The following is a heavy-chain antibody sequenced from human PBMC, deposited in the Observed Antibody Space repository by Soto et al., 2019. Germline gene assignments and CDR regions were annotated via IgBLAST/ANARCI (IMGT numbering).Heavy chain of an antibody. D-gene: IGHD3-10*01. V-gene: IGHV4-30-2*01. Sequence: SETLSLTCAVSGGSISSGGYSWSWIRQPPGKGLDCIGYIYHSGSTYYNPCPKSRVTISVDRSKNQFSLKLSSVPAADTAVYYCASAGYGSGSYYPWAFDYWGQGTLVTVSS. CDR1: GGSISSGGYS. CDR2: IYHSGST. J-gene: IGHJ4*02. CDR3: ASAGYGSGSYYPWAFDY.